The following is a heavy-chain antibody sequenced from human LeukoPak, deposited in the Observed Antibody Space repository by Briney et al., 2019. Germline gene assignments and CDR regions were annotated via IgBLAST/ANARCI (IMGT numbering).Heavy chain of an antibody. D-gene: IGHD3-3*01. CDR3: AKDHYWSIDY. V-gene: IGHV3-74*01. Sequence: RPGGSLRLSCAASGFSFSGHWMHWVRHAPGQGLVWVSRIKGDGISTNYADSVKGRFTISRDIAKDTLYLQMNSLRAEDTGVYYCAKDHYWSIDYWGRGTLVTVSS. CDR1: GFSFSGHW. CDR2: IKGDGIST. J-gene: IGHJ4*02.